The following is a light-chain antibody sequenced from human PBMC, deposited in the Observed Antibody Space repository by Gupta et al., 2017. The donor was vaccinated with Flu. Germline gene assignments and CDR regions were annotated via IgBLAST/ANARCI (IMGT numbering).Light chain of an antibody. CDR3: SSYTRSSTVV. Sequence: SVTISCTGTSSDVGAFNGVSWYQQPPGTAPKLMIDEVTNRPSGVPDRFSGSKSGNTASLTISGLQAEDEANYYCSSYTRSSTVVFGGGTKLTVL. CDR1: SSDVGAFNG. J-gene: IGLJ2*01. V-gene: IGLV2-18*02. CDR2: EVT.